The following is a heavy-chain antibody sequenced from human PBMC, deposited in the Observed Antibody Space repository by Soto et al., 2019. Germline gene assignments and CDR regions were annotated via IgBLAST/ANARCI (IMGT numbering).Heavy chain of an antibody. CDR1: GFTFSTFT. CDR3: ARDRDTAMVPYFDY. V-gene: IGHV3-48*01. Sequence: EVQLVESGGGLVQPGGSLRLSCSGSGFTFSTFTMNWVRQAPGKGLEWVSFISSSSTSTYYADSVKGRFTISRDDAXNSLYLQMNSLRAEETAIYYCARDRDTAMVPYFDYWGQGTLVTVSS. D-gene: IGHD5-18*01. J-gene: IGHJ4*02. CDR2: ISSSSTST.